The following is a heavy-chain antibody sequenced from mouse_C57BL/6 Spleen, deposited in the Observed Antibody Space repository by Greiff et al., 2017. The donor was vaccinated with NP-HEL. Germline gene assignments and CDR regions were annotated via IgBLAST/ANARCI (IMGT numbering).Heavy chain of an antibody. CDR2: INPSNGGT. V-gene: IGHV1-53*01. CDR1: GYTFTSYW. CDR3: ASQDYYGSSPYAMDY. D-gene: IGHD1-1*01. Sequence: QVQLQQSGTELVKPGASVKLSCKASGYTFTSYWMHWVKQRPGQGLEWIGNINPSNGGTNYNEKFKSKATLTVDKSSSTAYMQLSSLTSEDSAVYYCASQDYYGSSPYAMDYWGQGTSVTVSS. J-gene: IGHJ4*01.